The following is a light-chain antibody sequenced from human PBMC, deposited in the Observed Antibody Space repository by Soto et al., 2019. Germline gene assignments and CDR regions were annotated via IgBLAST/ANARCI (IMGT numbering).Light chain of an antibody. V-gene: IGKV3-20*01. CDR1: QSVTTQ. CDR3: QHYVTWPLT. Sequence: IVLTQSPGTLSLSPGERATLSCRASQSVTTQLAWYQQKPGQAPRLIIHGASSRATGVPDRITGSGSGTDFTLSISRLEPEDFAVYYCQHYVTWPLTFGGGTKVENK. J-gene: IGKJ4*01. CDR2: GAS.